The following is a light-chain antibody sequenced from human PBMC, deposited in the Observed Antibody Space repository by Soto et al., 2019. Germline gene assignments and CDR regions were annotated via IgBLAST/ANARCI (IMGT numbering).Light chain of an antibody. CDR2: KAS. CDR1: QSISNY. J-gene: IGKJ1*01. V-gene: IGKV1-5*03. CDR3: QQYNSPPYT. Sequence: DIQMTQSPSTLSASVRDRVTITCRASQSISNYLAWYQQKPGKAPKLLIYKASSLEIGVPSRFSGSGSGTEFTLTISSLQPDDFGTYYCQQYNSPPYTFGQGTKVEI.